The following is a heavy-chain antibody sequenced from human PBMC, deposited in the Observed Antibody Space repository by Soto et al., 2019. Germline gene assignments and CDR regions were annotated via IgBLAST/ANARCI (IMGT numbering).Heavy chain of an antibody. V-gene: IGHV4-59*08. CDR3: ARHVGYSYGFNYFDY. CDR2: IYYSGST. Sequence: PSETLSLTCTVSGGSISSYYWSWIRQPPGKGLEWIGYIYYSGSTNYNPSLKSRVTISVDTSKNQFSLKLSSVTAADTAVYYCARHVGYSYGFNYFDYWGQGTLVTVSS. D-gene: IGHD5-18*01. J-gene: IGHJ4*02. CDR1: GGSISSYY.